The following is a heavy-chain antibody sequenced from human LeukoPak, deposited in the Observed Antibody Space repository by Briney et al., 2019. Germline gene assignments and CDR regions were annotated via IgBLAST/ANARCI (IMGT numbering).Heavy chain of an antibody. CDR2: ISAYNGNT. V-gene: IGHV1-18*01. CDR3: ARTPGYATGGHSDY. CDR1: GYTFTSYG. J-gene: IGHJ4*02. Sequence: ASVKVSCKASGYTFTSYGISWVRQAPGQGLEWMGWISAYNGNTNYAQKFQGRVSMTRNTSVSTAYMELSSLKSEDTAVYYCARTPGYATGGHSDYWGQGTLVTVSS. D-gene: IGHD2-15*01.